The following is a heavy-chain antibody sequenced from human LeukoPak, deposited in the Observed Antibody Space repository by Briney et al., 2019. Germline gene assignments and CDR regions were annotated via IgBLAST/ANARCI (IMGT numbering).Heavy chain of an antibody. Sequence: GGSLRLSCAASGFTFSSYSMNWVRQVPGKGLEWVSSISSSSSYIYYADSVKGRFTISRDSAKNSLYLQMNSLRAEDTALYYCAIRGSPIVRNYWGQGTLVTVSS. D-gene: IGHD3-10*01. J-gene: IGHJ4*02. CDR2: ISSSSSYI. V-gene: IGHV3-21*01. CDR1: GFTFSSYS. CDR3: AIRGSPIVRNY.